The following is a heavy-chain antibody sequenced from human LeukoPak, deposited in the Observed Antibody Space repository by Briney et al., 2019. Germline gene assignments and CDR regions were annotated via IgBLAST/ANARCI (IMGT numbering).Heavy chain of an antibody. CDR2: ISTSGTAI. CDR1: GFTFSDYY. Sequence: GGSLRLSCAASGFTFSDYYMTWIRQAPGEGLEWVSYISTSGTAIYYADSVKGRFTISRDNSRNSLYLKMNSLRAEDPAVYYCARSPGGYSGPFAYWGQGTLVTVSS. CDR3: ARSPGGYSGPFAY. D-gene: IGHD5-12*01. V-gene: IGHV3-11*04. J-gene: IGHJ4*02.